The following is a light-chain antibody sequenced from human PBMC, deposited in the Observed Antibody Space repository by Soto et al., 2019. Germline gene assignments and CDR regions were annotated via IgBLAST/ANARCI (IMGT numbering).Light chain of an antibody. CDR3: GTWDTSLSAVV. Sequence: QSVLTQPPSVSAAPGQQVSISCSGSSPNIGNNYVSWYQHLPGTAPKLLIFDNNKRPSGIPDRFSGSKSGTSATLGITGLQTGDEADYYCGTWDTSLSAVVFGGGTKLTVL. J-gene: IGLJ3*02. CDR1: SPNIGNNY. CDR2: DNN. V-gene: IGLV1-51*01.